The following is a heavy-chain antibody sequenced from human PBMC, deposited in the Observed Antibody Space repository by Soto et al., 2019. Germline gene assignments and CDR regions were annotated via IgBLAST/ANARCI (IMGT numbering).Heavy chain of an antibody. V-gene: IGHV4-39*01. J-gene: IGHJ4*02. D-gene: IGHD3-10*01. CDR3: ARHFVAVVIKGWGY. CDR2: TYYNGNA. Sequence: PSETLSLTCNVSGGSIDRSNYYWDWLRQPPGKGLEWIGKTYYNGNAYYNPSLKSRVSMSVDTSKNQFSLKLVSVTAADKAVYYCARHFVAVVIKGWGYWGQGTLVTVAS. CDR1: GGSIDRSNYY.